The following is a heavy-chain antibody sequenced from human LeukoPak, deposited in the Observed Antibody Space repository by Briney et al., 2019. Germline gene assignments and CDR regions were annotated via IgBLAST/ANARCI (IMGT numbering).Heavy chain of an antibody. V-gene: IGHV1-8*01. D-gene: IGHD3-22*01. CDR3: ARANPIYYDSSGYSDH. J-gene: IGHJ4*02. CDR2: MNPNSGNT. Sequence: ASVKVSCKASGYTFTSYDINWVRQATGQGLEWMGWMNPNSGNTGYAQKFQGRVTMTRNTSISTAYMELSSLRSEDTAVYYCARANPIYYDSSGYSDHWGQGTLVTVSS. CDR1: GYTFTSYD.